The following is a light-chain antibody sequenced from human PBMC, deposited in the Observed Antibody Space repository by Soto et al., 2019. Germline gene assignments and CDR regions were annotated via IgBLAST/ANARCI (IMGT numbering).Light chain of an antibody. CDR2: GNS. Sequence: VLTQPPSVSWAPGQRITISCTGSSSNIGAGYDVQWYQQLPGTAPKLLIYGNSHRPSGVPDRFSGSKSGTSASLAITGLQTEDEADYYCQSYDSSLSALYVLGTGTKVTVL. CDR3: QSYDSSLSALYV. CDR1: SSNIGAGYD. V-gene: IGLV1-40*01. J-gene: IGLJ1*01.